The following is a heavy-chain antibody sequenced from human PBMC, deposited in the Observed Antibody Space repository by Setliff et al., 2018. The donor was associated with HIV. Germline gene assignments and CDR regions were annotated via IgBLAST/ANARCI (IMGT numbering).Heavy chain of an antibody. CDR2: INPYGGAA. J-gene: IGHJ4*02. CDR3: ARVYCSTRSCVDEWYFDY. V-gene: IGHV1-46*01. Sequence: EASVKVSCKASGYIFTDYYLHWVRQAPGQGLEWMGVINPYGGAADFAQRFRDRLAMTTDTSTSTVFLELSSLRSEDTAIYYCARVYCSTRSCVDEWYFDYWGQGTLVTVSS. D-gene: IGHD2-2*01. CDR1: GYIFTDYY.